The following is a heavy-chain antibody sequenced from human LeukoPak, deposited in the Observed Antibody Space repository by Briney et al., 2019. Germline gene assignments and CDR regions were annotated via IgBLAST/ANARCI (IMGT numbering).Heavy chain of an antibody. CDR1: GFTFSKYA. CDR3: TGDCYSDWYRPFDH. CDR2: ITASGDTK. J-gene: IGHJ5*02. V-gene: IGHV3-23*01. Sequence: SGGSLRLSCVASGFTFSKYAMSWIRQAPGKGLEWVAIITASGDTKYYADSVKVRFSISRDNSRNTVYMQMDSLRAVDTAIYDCTGDCYSDWYRPFDHWGQGTLVTVSS. D-gene: IGHD6-19*01.